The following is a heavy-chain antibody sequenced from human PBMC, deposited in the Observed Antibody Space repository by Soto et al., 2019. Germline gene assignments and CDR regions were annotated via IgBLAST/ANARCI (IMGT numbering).Heavy chain of an antibody. CDR3: ARSQGGSSSLDIYYYYYYGMDV. CDR1: GGTFSSYA. J-gene: IGHJ6*02. D-gene: IGHD2-15*01. CDR2: IIPIFGTA. Sequence: QVQLVQSGAEVKKPGSSVKVSCKAPGGTFSSYAISWVRQAPGQGLEWMGGIIPIFGTAKYAQKFQGRVTITADESTSTGYMELSRLRSEYTAVYYCARSQGGSSSLDIYYYYYYGMDVWGQGSTVTVSS. V-gene: IGHV1-69*01.